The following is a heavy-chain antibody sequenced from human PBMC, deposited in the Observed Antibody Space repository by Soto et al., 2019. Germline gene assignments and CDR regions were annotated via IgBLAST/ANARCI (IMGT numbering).Heavy chain of an antibody. D-gene: IGHD6-13*01. J-gene: IGHJ6*02. CDR1: GYTFTSYA. CDR2: INAGNGNT. CDR3: AREGSSSWYGEDYYYGMDV. Sequence: QVQLVQSGAEVKKPGASVKVSCKASGYTFTSYAMHWVRQAPGQRLEWMGWINAGNGNTKYSQKFQGRVTITRDTSASTAYMELSSLRSEDTAVYYCAREGSSSWYGEDYYYGMDVWGQGTTVTVSS. V-gene: IGHV1-3*01.